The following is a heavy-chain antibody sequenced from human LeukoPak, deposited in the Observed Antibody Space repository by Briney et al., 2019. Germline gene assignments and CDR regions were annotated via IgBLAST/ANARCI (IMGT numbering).Heavy chain of an antibody. Sequence: SGGSLRLSCAASGFTFSSYTIHWVRQAPGKGLEWVSSISSSSSYIYYADSVKGRFTISRHNAKNSLFLQMDSLRSEDTAVYYCARTEWLRSGYYFDYWGQGTLVTVSS. J-gene: IGHJ4*02. CDR1: GFTFSSYT. CDR3: ARTEWLRSGYYFDY. CDR2: ISSSSSYI. V-gene: IGHV3-21*01. D-gene: IGHD5-12*01.